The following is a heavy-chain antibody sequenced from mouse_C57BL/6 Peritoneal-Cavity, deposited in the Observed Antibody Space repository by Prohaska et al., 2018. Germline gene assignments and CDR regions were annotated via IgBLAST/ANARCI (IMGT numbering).Heavy chain of an antibody. CDR2: IDPETGGT. D-gene: IGHD1-1*01. Sequence: QVQLQQSGAELVRPGASVTLSCKASGYTFTDYEMHWLQQTPVHGLEWLGAIDPETGGTAYNQKFKGKAILTADKSSSTAYMELRSLTSEDSAVYYCTNYYGSSYAMDYWGQGTSVNGTS. CDR1: GYTFTDYE. J-gene: IGHJ4*01. V-gene: IGHV1-15*01. CDR3: TNYYGSSYAMDY.